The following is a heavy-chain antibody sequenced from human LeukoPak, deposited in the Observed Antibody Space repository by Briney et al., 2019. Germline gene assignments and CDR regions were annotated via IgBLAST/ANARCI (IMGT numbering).Heavy chain of an antibody. D-gene: IGHD4-17*01. CDR1: GDSFSSQY. J-gene: IGHJ3*02. CDR3: ARDLVTVTKGFDI. CDR2: ISYRGST. V-gene: IGHV4-59*11. Sequence: SETLSLTCTVSGDSFSSQYWTWIRQPPGKGLEWIGYISYRGSTNYNPSLKSRVTISIDTSKNQFSLRLSSVTAADTAVYYCARDLVTVTKGFDIWGQGTMVSVSS.